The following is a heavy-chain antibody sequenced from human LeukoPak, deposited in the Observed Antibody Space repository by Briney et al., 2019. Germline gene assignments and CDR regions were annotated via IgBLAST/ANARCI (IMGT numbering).Heavy chain of an antibody. CDR3: ARVRSSGSPLDY. Sequence: PGGSLRLSCAASGFTVSSNYMSWVRQAPGKGLEWVSVIYSGGSTYYADSVKGRFTISRDNAKNSLYLQLNSLTVEDTAVYYCARVRSSGSPLDYSGQGTLVTVSS. D-gene: IGHD3-10*01. V-gene: IGHV3-53*01. CDR2: IYSGGST. J-gene: IGHJ4*02. CDR1: GFTVSSNY.